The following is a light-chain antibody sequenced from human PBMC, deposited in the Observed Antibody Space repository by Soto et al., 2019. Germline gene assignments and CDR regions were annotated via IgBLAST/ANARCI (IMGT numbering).Light chain of an antibody. CDR2: AAS. J-gene: IGKJ5*01. Sequence: DIQLTQSPSFLSASVGDRVTITRRASQGISRYLAWYQQKPGKAPKLLIYAASTLQSGVPSRFSGSGSGTEFTLTISSLQPEDVATYYCQQLNSYPITFGQGTRLEIK. CDR3: QQLNSYPIT. V-gene: IGKV1-9*01. CDR1: QGISRY.